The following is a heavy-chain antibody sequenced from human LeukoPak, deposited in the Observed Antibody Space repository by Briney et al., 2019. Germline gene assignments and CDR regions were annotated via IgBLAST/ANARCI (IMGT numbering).Heavy chain of an antibody. D-gene: IGHD6-6*01. V-gene: IGHV3-30*04. CDR1: GFTFSSYA. Sequence: PGGSLRLSCAASGFTFSSYAMHWVRQAPGKGLEWVAVISYNGSNKYYADSVKGRFTISRDSPKNTLYLQMNSLRAEDTALYYCAKDGMYSSSSSYYFDYWGQGTLVTVSS. CDR2: ISYNGSNK. J-gene: IGHJ4*02. CDR3: AKDGMYSSSSSYYFDY.